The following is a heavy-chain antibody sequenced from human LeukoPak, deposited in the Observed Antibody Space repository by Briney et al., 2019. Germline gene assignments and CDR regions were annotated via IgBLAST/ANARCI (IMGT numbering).Heavy chain of an antibody. J-gene: IGHJ4*02. V-gene: IGHV4-39*07. Sequence: SETLSLTCTVSGGSISSRSYYWGWIRQPPGKGLEWIGSIYYKGNTYLNPSLKSRVTISEDTSKNQFSLKLNSVTAADTAVYYCAREGVAGTGPDYWGQGTLVTVSS. CDR3: AREGVAGTGPDY. CDR1: GGSISSRSYY. D-gene: IGHD6-13*01. CDR2: IYYKGNT.